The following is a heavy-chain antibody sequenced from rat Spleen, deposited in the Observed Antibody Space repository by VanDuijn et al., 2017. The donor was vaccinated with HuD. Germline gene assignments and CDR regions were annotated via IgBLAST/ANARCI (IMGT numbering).Heavy chain of an antibody. CDR1: GFIFSDYY. V-gene: IGHV5-7*01. Sequence: EVQLVESDGGLVRPGGSLKLSCAASGFIFSDYYMTWVRQAPKKGLEWVATISYGDSSGHSSTYYRDSVKGRFTISRDNAKSTLYLQMDSLRSEDTATYYCTREGYDGTSSGFDYWGQGVMVTVSS. CDR3: TREGYDGTSSGFDY. D-gene: IGHD1-12*02. CDR2: ISYGDSSGHSST. J-gene: IGHJ2*01.